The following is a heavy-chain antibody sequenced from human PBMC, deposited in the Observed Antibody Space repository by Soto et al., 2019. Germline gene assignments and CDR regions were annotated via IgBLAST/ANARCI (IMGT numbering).Heavy chain of an antibody. J-gene: IGHJ3*01. CDR3: ASDVLRYSSDAFDL. Sequence: QVQLQESGPGLVKPSETLSLTCTVSGGSISSYYWSWIRQPPGKGLEWIGYIYYSGSTNYNPSLKSRVTISVDTSKNQFSLKLSSVTAADTAVYYCASDVLRYSSDAFDLWGQGTMVTVSS. CDR2: IYYSGST. CDR1: GGSISSYY. V-gene: IGHV4-59*01. D-gene: IGHD3-9*01.